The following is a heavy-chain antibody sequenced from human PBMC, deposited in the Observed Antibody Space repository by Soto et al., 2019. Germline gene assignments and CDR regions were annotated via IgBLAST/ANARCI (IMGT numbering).Heavy chain of an antibody. CDR3: ARASRAAYGMDV. CDR2: IIPIFGTA. D-gene: IGHD2-15*01. CDR1: GCTFSSYA. Sequence: EASVKVSCKASGCTFSSYAISWVRQAPGQGLEWMGGIIPIFGTANYAQKFQGRVTITADESTSTAYMELSSLRSEDTAVYYCARASRAAYGMDVWGQGTTVTVSS. V-gene: IGHV1-69*13. J-gene: IGHJ6*02.